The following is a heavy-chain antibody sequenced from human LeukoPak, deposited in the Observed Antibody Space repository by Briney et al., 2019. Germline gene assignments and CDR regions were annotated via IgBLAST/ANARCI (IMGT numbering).Heavy chain of an antibody. J-gene: IGHJ4*02. CDR2: IYYSGST. V-gene: IGHV4-30-4*08. CDR1: GGSISSGDYY. Sequence: SQTLSLTCTVSGGSISSGDYYWSWIRQPPGKGLEWIGYIYYSGSTYYNPSLKSRVTISVDTSKNQFSLKLSAVTAADTAVYYCARGALYDFWSGYYIDYWGQGTLVTVSS. CDR3: ARGALYDFWSGYYIDY. D-gene: IGHD3-3*01.